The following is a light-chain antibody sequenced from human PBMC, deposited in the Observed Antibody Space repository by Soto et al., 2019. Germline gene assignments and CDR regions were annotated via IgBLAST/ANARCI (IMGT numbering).Light chain of an antibody. CDR1: TSNIGSNY. Sequence: VLTQPPSASGTPGQGVTISCSGSTSNIGSNYVYWYQQLPGTAPKLLIYRNNQRPSGVPDRFSGSKSGTSASLAISGLRSDDEADYFCATWDDSLNGFYVFGTGTKV. V-gene: IGLV1-47*01. CDR2: RNN. CDR3: ATWDDSLNGFYV. J-gene: IGLJ1*01.